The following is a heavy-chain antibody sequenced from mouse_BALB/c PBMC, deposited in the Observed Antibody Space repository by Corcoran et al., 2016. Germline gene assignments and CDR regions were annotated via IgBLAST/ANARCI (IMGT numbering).Heavy chain of an antibody. J-gene: IGHJ4*01. CDR3: ARAALHYYAMDY. V-gene: IGHV9-3-1*01. CDR2: INTYTGEP. CDR1: GSTFTNYG. Sequence: QIPLVQSGPELKKPGETVKISCKASGSTFTNYGMNWVKQAPGKGLKWMGWINTYTGEPTYADDFKGRFAFSLETSASTAYLQINNLKNEDTATYFCARAALHYYAMDYWGQGTSVTVSS.